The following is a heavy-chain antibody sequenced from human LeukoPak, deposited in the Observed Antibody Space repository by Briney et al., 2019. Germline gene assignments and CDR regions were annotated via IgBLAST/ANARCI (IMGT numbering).Heavy chain of an antibody. CDR3: AKDDEYSSSDYYFDY. CDR1: GGSISSYY. D-gene: IGHD6-6*01. V-gene: IGHV4-59*01. J-gene: IGHJ4*02. Sequence: ASETLSLTCTVSGGSISSYYWSWIRQPPGKGLEWIGYIYYSGSTNYNPSLKSRVTISVDTSKNQFSLKLSSVTAADTAVYYCAKDDEYSSSDYYFDYWGQGTLVTVSS. CDR2: IYYSGST.